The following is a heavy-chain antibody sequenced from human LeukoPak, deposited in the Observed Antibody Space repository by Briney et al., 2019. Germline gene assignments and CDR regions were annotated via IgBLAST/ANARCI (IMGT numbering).Heavy chain of an antibody. CDR2: INPSGGST. CDR1: GYTFTSYY. CDR3: ASPSGWYSHDAFDI. V-gene: IGHV1-46*01. Sequence: ASVKVSCKASGYTFTSYYMHWVRQAPGQGLEWMGIINPSGGSTSYAQKFQGRVTMTRDTSTTTVYMELSSLRFDDTAVYYCASPSGWYSHDAFDIWGQGTMVTVSS. J-gene: IGHJ3*02. D-gene: IGHD6-19*01.